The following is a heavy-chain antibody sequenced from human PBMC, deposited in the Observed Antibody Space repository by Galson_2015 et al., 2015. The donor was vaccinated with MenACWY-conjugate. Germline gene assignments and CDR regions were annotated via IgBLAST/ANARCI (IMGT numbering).Heavy chain of an antibody. CDR3: ARDGIAVAGIKY. CDR1: GGTFSSYA. CDR2: IIPILGIA. J-gene: IGHJ4*02. Sequence: SVKVSCKASGGTFSSYAISWVRQAPGQGLEWMGRIIPILGIANYAQKFQGRVTITADKSTSTAYMELSSLRSEDTAVYYCARDGIAVAGIKYWGQGTLVTVSS. V-gene: IGHV1-69*04. D-gene: IGHD6-19*01.